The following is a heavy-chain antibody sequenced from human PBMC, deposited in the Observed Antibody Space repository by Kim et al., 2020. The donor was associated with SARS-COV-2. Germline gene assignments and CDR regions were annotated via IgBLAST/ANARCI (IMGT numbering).Heavy chain of an antibody. J-gene: IGHJ4*02. CDR1: GASISSDEYR. D-gene: IGHD6-13*01. CDR3: ARDKQQLVSDY. CDR2: IHSSGRT. V-gene: IGHV4-30-4*01. Sequence: SETLSLTCTVSGASISSDEYRWSWIRQTPGGGLEWIGYIHSSGRTYYNPSLKSRLTISVDTSKNLFSLALSSVTAADTAVYYCARDKQQLVSDYWGQGTL.